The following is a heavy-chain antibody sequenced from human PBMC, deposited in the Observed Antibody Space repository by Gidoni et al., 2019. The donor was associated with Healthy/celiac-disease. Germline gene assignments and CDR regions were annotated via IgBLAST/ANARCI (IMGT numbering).Heavy chain of an antibody. CDR2: IYWDDDK. D-gene: IGHD6-13*01. Sequence: QITLKESGPTLVKPTQTLTLTCPLSGVSLSTSGVGVGWIRQPPGKALEWLALIYWDDDKRYSPSLKSRLTITKDPSKHQVVLTMTNMDPVDTATYSCAHRIAALDFDYWGQGTLVTVSS. J-gene: IGHJ4*02. CDR1: GVSLSTSGVG. CDR3: AHRIAALDFDY. V-gene: IGHV2-5*02.